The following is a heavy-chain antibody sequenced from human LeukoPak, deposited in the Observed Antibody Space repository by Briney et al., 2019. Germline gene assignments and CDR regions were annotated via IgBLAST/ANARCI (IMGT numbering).Heavy chain of an antibody. CDR3: AKDGGLWVSAHWGDS. D-gene: IGHD7-27*01. CDR2: ITTGDGNT. V-gene: IGHV3-23*01. CDR1: GFTFSSYT. Sequence: GGSLRLSCTASGFTFSSYTMTWVRQAPGKGPKWVSTITTGDGNTYYADSVKGRFTVSRDDSKNTLYLQMNSLRAEGTAVYYCAKDGGLWVSAHWGDSWGRGTLVTVSS. J-gene: IGHJ4*02.